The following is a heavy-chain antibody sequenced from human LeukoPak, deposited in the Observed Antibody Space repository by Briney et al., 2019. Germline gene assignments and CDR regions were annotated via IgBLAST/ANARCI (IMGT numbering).Heavy chain of an antibody. CDR3: ARHGGYCSGGNCYSVDFDY. D-gene: IGHD2-15*01. J-gene: IGHJ4*02. CDR2: IYDSGNT. CDR1: GGSISRYN. V-gene: IGHV4-59*08. Sequence: SETLSLTCTVSGGSISRYNWSWIRQPPGKGLEWIGYIYDSGNTNYSPSLKSRVTISIDTSKKQCSLKLSSVTAADTAVYYCARHGGYCSGGNCYSVDFDYWGQGILVTVSS.